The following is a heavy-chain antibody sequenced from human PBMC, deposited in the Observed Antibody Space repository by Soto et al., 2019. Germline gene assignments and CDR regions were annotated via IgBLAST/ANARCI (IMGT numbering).Heavy chain of an antibody. J-gene: IGHJ6*02. CDR3: ARAAFRSGYYGYYYGMDV. CDR2: IIPTLGTP. V-gene: IGHV1-69*01. CDR1: GGTFSTHA. Sequence: QVQLVQSGAEVKKPGSSVKVSCKASGGTFSTHAISWVRQAPGQGLEWLGGIIPTLGTPNYAQKFQGRVTVTADEYTSTAYMELSRLTSEDTAVYYCARAAFRSGYYGYYYGMDVWGQGTADNV. D-gene: IGHD3-3*01.